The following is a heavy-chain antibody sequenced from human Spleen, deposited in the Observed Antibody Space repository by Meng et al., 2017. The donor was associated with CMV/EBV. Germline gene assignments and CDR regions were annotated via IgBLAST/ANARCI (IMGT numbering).Heavy chain of an antibody. CDR1: GFTFSSYA. CDR3: ARVVVVAGKAFDI. Sequence: ESLKISCAASGFTFSSYAMHWVRQAPGKGLEWVSSISSSSSYIYYADSVKGRFTISRDNAKNSLYLQMNSLRAEDTAVYYCARVVVVAGKAFDIWGQGTMVTVSS. V-gene: IGHV3-21*01. J-gene: IGHJ3*02. D-gene: IGHD6-19*01. CDR2: ISSSSSYI.